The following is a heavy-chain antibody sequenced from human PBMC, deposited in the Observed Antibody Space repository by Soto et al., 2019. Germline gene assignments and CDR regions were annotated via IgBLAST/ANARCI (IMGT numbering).Heavy chain of an antibody. D-gene: IGHD4-17*01. J-gene: IGHJ4*02. CDR2: IIPFFGTA. Sequence: SVNVSCKGSRGTFSSYAISWVRQAPGQGREWVGGIIPFFGTANYAEKFQGRVTITADKYTSKAYMELSSLRSEDTAVYYCARTREKTTVTTFDYWGQGTLVTVSS. V-gene: IGHV1-69*06. CDR1: RGTFSSYA. CDR3: ARTREKTTVTTFDY.